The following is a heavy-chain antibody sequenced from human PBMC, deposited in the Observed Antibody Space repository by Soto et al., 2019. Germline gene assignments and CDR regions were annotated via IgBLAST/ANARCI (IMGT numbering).Heavy chain of an antibody. CDR3: TRHAGGQIKHSFYYSYMDV. J-gene: IGHJ6*03. D-gene: IGHD2-15*01. CDR2: ISSKTHNYAT. V-gene: IGHV3-73*01. CDR1: GFPLSDSA. Sequence: EVQLVDSGGTLAQPGGSLKLSCSASGFPLSDSAIHWVRKAPGKGLELIGRISSKTHNYATAYGASVIVMFTMSREDSKNTTYLQMKGLKAEDPAVYYCTRHAGGQIKHSFYYSYMDVWGKGTTVSV.